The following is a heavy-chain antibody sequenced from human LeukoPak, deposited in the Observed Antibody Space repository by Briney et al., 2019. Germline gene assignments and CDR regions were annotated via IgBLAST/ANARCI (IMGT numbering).Heavy chain of an antibody. D-gene: IGHD4-17*01. V-gene: IGHV3-21*01. Sequence: GGSLRLSCAASGFTFSRYSMNWVRQAPGKGLEWVSSISSSSSYISYADSVKGRFTISRDNAKNSLYLEMDGLRAEDTAVYFCGGQLTTVSFVWGQGTMLTVSS. CDR2: ISSSSSYI. J-gene: IGHJ3*01. CDR1: GFTFSRYS. CDR3: GGQLTTVSFV.